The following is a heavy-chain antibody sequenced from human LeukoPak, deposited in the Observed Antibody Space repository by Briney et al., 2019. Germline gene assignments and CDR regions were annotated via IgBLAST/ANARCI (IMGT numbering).Heavy chain of an antibody. Sequence: ASVKVSCKVSGYTLTELSMHWVRQAPGKGLEWMGGFDPEDGETIYAQKFQGRVIMTEDTSTDTAYMELSSLRSEDTAVYYCATGGTRIFGVVIGNDAFDIWGQGTMVTVSS. CDR2: FDPEDGET. CDR3: ATGGTRIFGVVIGNDAFDI. D-gene: IGHD3-3*01. J-gene: IGHJ3*02. V-gene: IGHV1-24*01. CDR1: GYTLTELS.